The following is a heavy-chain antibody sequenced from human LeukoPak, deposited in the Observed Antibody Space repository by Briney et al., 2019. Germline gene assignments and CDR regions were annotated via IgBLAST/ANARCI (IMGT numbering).Heavy chain of an antibody. CDR1: GYTLTEMS. CDR2: FDPGDGET. Sequence: GASVKVSCKVSGYTLTEMSIHWVRQAPGGALEWMGGFDPGDGETVYAPKFQGRVTMTEDTSADTAHMELSSLRSEDTAVYYCTTCLNGAGQPVAIYYYGMDVWGQGTTVTVSS. V-gene: IGHV1-24*01. J-gene: IGHJ6*02. D-gene: IGHD2-2*01. CDR3: TTCLNGAGQPVAIYYYGMDV.